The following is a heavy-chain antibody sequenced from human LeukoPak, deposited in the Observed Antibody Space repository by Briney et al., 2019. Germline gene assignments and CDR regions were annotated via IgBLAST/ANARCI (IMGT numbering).Heavy chain of an antibody. CDR3: ARGIIDY. CDR2: IYYRGST. Sequence: SETLSLTFTVSGDSVNSGYYYWSWIRQPPGKGLEWIGYIYYRGSTMYNPSLKSRVTISVDTSKNRFSLKLTSVTAADTAVYYCARGIIDYWGQGALVTVSS. D-gene: IGHD5-24*01. J-gene: IGHJ4*02. CDR1: GDSVNSGYYY. V-gene: IGHV4-61*01.